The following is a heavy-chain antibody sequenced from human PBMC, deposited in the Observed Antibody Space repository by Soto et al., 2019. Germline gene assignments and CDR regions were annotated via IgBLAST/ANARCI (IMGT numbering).Heavy chain of an antibody. CDR1: GGSISSSSYY. V-gene: IGHV4-39*01. CDR2: IYYSGST. D-gene: IGHD3-10*01. J-gene: IGHJ4*02. Sequence: QLQLQESGPGLVKPSETLSLTCTVSGGSISSSSYYWGWIRQPPGKGLEWIGSIYYSGSTYYNPSLKSRVTISVDTSKNQFSLKLSSVTAADTAVYYCARWGVFSTNFDYWGQGTLVTVSS. CDR3: ARWGVFSTNFDY.